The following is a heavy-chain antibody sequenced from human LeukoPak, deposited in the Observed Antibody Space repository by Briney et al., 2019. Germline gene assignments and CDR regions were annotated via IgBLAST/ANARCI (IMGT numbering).Heavy chain of an antibody. V-gene: IGHV3-66*01. Sequence: GGSLRLSCPASGFTVSSNYMSWVRQAPGKGLEWVSVIYSGGSTYYADSVKGRFTISRDNSKNTLYLQMNSLRAEDTAVYYCASGYGDYGLDYWGQGTLVTVSS. CDR3: ASGYGDYGLDY. D-gene: IGHD4-17*01. J-gene: IGHJ4*02. CDR2: IYSGGST. CDR1: GFTVSSNY.